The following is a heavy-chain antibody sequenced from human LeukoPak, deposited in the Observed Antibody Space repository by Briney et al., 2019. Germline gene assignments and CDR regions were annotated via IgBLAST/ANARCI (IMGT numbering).Heavy chain of an antibody. D-gene: IGHD6-13*01. CDR2: IYHSGST. V-gene: IGHV4-30-2*01. CDR1: GGSISSGGYS. J-gene: IGHJ4*02. Sequence: SETLSLTCAASGGSISSGGYSWSGIRQPPGKGLEWIGYIYHSGSTYYNPSLKSRVTISVDRSKNQFSLKLSSVTAADTAVYYCARGDSSSWFDYWGQGTLVTVSS. CDR3: ARGDSSSWFDY.